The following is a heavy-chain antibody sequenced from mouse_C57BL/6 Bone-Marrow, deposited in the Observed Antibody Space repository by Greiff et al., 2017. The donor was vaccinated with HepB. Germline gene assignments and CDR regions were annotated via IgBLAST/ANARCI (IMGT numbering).Heavy chain of an antibody. J-gene: IGHJ4*01. CDR1: GFSLTSYG. CDR2: IWSGGST. CDR3: ASSFYSNYVNYAMDY. V-gene: IGHV2-2*01. D-gene: IGHD2-5*01. Sequence: QVQLQQSGPGLVQPSQSLSITCTVSGFSLTSYGVHWVRQSPGKGLEWLGVIWSGGSTDYNAAFISRLSISKDNSKSQVFFKMNSLQADDTAIYYCASSFYSNYVNYAMDYWGQGTSVTVSS.